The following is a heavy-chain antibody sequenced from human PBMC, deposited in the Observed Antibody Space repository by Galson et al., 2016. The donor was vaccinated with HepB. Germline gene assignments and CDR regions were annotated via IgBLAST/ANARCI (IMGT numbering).Heavy chain of an antibody. Sequence: SLRLSCAASGFTFNSFVFHWVRQRPGRGLEWVAMISYDGSEKHFADSVQGRFSISGDNSKGILFLQMDSLRPEDTAVYFCARDRLTSSGYIDHWGQGTLVTVSS. CDR2: ISYDGSEK. V-gene: IGHV3-30-3*01. D-gene: IGHD3-22*01. CDR1: GFTFNSFV. CDR3: ARDRLTSSGYIDH. J-gene: IGHJ4*02.